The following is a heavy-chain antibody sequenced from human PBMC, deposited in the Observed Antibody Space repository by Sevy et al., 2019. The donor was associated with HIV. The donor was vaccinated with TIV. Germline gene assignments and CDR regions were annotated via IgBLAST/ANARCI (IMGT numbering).Heavy chain of an antibody. CDR1: GYTFTGYY. J-gene: IGHJ4*02. Sequence: ASVKVSCKASGYTFTGYYMHWVRQAPGQGLEWMGWINPNSGGTNYAQKFHGRVTMTRDTSISTAYMELSRLRSDDTAVYYCASGGSSRTLVATTYYDYWGQGTLVTVSS. CDR3: ASGGSSRTLVATTYYDY. D-gene: IGHD5-12*01. CDR2: INPNSGGT. V-gene: IGHV1-2*02.